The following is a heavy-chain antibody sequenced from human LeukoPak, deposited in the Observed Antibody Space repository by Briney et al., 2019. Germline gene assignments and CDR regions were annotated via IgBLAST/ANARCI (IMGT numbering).Heavy chain of an antibody. J-gene: IGHJ4*02. CDR3: AKMYGRQQLVPGRFPTDY. V-gene: IGHV3-30*02. CDR2: IRYDGSNK. CDR1: GFTFSSYG. Sequence: PGGSLRLSCAASGFTFSSYGMHWVRQAPGKGLEWVAFIRYDGSNKYYADSVKGRFTISRDNSKNTLYLQMNSLRAEDTAVYYCAKMYGRQQLVPGRFPTDYWGQGTLVTVSS. D-gene: IGHD6-13*01.